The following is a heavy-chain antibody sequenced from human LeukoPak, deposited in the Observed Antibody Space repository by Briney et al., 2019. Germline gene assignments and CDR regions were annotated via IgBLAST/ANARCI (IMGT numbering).Heavy chain of an antibody. CDR1: GGSITSSSSY. CDR2: IYYSGTT. Sequence: PSETLSLTCPVSGGSITSSSSYWGWIRQPPGKGLEWIGTIYYSGTTYYNPSLKSRVTISIDAAKNQFSLMLASVTAADTAVYYCARLVPPGGGDCTGSNCHTVYYFDYWGQGTLVTVSS. V-gene: IGHV4-39*01. CDR3: ARLVPPGGGDCTGSNCHTVYYFDY. D-gene: IGHD2-15*01. J-gene: IGHJ4*02.